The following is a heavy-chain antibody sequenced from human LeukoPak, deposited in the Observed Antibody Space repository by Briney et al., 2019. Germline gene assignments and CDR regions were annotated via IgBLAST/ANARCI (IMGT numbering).Heavy chain of an antibody. V-gene: IGHV1-69*13. J-gene: IGHJ4*02. CDR2: IIPIFGTA. CDR3: ARAITMIADRTYFDY. D-gene: IGHD3-22*01. CDR1: GGTFSSYA. Sequence: SVKVSCKASGGTFSSYAISWVRQAPGQGLEWMGGIIPIFGTANYAQKFQGRVTITADESTSTAYMELSSLRSEDTAVYYCARAITMIADRTYFDYWGQGTLVTVSS.